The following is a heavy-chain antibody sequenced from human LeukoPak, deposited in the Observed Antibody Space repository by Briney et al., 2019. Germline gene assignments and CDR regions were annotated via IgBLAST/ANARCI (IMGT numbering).Heavy chain of an antibody. V-gene: IGHV3-21*01. CDR2: ISSSSSYI. CDR3: ARDMTTVTTGDY. CDR1: GFIFSAYS. D-gene: IGHD4-17*01. J-gene: IGHJ4*02. Sequence: GGSLRLSCAASGFIFSAYSLNWVRQAPGKGLEWVSSISSSSSYIYYSDSVKGRFTISRDNAKNSLYLQLNNLRAEDTAMYYCARDMTTVTTGDYWGQGTLVTVSS.